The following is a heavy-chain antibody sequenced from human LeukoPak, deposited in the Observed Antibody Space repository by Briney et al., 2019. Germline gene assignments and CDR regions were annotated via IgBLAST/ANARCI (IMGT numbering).Heavy chain of an antibody. J-gene: IGHJ1*01. CDR1: GDSISSGDYY. V-gene: IGHV4-30-4*08. CDR3: ARSPSRYDFWSGDPEYFQH. CDR2: IYYSGST. D-gene: IGHD3-3*01. Sequence: PSQTLSLTCTVSGDSISSGDYYWNWIRQPPGKGLEWIVYIYYSGSTYYNPSLKSRVTISVDTSKNQFSLKLSSVTAADTAVYYCARSPSRYDFWSGDPEYFQHWGQGTLVTVSS.